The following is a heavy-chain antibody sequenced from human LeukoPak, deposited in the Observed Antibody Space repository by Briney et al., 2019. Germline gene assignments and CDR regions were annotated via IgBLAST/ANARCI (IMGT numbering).Heavy chain of an antibody. CDR1: GFTFSSYG. V-gene: IGHV3-30*02. Sequence: GGSLRLSCAASGFTFSSYGMHWVRQAPGKGLEWVAFIRYDGSNKYYADSVKGRFTISRDDAKNSLYLQMNSLRAEDTAVYYCARGGGYCGGDCYGIDYWGQGTLVTVSS. J-gene: IGHJ4*02. D-gene: IGHD2-21*01. CDR3: ARGGGYCGGDCYGIDY. CDR2: IRYDGSNK.